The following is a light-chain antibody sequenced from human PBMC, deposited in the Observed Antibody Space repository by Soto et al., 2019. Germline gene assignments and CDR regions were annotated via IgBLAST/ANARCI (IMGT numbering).Light chain of an antibody. V-gene: IGKV3-20*01. CDR2: GAS. CDR3: QQYGSSPLT. CDR1: QSVYSDF. J-gene: IGKJ4*01. Sequence: IVLTQSPGTLSLSPGERATLSCRASQSVYSDFLAWYQQKPGQAPRLLIYGASSRATGIPDRFSGSGSGTAFTLTISRLEPEDLAVYYCQQYGSSPLTFGGGTKVEIK.